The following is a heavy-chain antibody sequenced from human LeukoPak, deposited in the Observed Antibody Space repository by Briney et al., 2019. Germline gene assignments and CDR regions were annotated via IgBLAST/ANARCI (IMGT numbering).Heavy chain of an antibody. J-gene: IGHJ3*02. CDR3: ARVLGDYDFWSGYLTPAAFDI. V-gene: IGHV1-18*01. CDR1: GYTFTSYG. CDR2: ISAYNGNT. D-gene: IGHD3-3*01. Sequence: GASVKVSCKASGYTFTSYGISWVRQAPGQGLEWMGWISAYNGNTNYAQKLQGRVTMTTDTSTSTAYMELRSLRSDDTAVYYCARVLGDYDFWSGYLTPAAFDIWGQGTMVTVSS.